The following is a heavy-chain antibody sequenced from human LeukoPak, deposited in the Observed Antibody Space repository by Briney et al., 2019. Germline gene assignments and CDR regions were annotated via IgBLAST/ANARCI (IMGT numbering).Heavy chain of an antibody. V-gene: IGHV3-74*01. D-gene: IGHD1-14*01. J-gene: IGHJ6*02. Sequence: PGGSLRLSCAASGFTLSNYWMHWVRQAPGKGLVWVSRINADGSSASYADSVKGRFTISRDNSKNTLFLQVNSLRAEDTAVYYCAKVRTYFYHGLDVWGQGTTVTVSS. CDR2: INADGSSA. CDR1: GFTLSNYW. CDR3: AKVRTYFYHGLDV.